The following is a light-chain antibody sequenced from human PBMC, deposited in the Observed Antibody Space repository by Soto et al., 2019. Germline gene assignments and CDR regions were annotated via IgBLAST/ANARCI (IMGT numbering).Light chain of an antibody. Sequence: QAVVTQEPSLTVSPGGTVTLTCGSSTGAVTSGHYPYWFQQKPGQAPRTLIYDTSSKHSWTPARFSGSLLGGKAALTLSGAHPEDEAECYWMLSYSGDQVFGTGTKVTVL. V-gene: IGLV7-46*01. J-gene: IGLJ1*01. CDR1: TGAVTSGHY. CDR2: DTS. CDR3: MLSYSGDQV.